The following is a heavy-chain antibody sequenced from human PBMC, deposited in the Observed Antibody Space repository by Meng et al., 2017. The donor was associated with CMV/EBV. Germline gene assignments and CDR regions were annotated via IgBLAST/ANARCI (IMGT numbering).Heavy chain of an antibody. CDR1: GFTFSNSA. J-gene: IGHJ4*02. CDR3: ARVWCSSASCAIFDY. V-gene: IGHV3-30*04. CDR2: ISYDGSNK. Sequence: GGSLRLSCAASGFTFSNSAMHWVRQAPGKGLEWVAVISYDGSNKYYADSVKGRFTISRENSKNTLYLQMNNLRAEDTAVYYCARVWCSSASCAIFDYWGQGTLVTVSS. D-gene: IGHD2-2*01.